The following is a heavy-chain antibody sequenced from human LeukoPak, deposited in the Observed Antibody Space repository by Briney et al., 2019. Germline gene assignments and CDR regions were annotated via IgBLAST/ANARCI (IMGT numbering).Heavy chain of an antibody. CDR1: GFTFSSYE. CDR2: ISSSGSTI. CDR3: AREFRSYPDY. V-gene: IGHV3-48*03. J-gene: IGHJ4*02. D-gene: IGHD1-26*01. Sequence: GGSLRLSCAASGFTFSSYEMNWVRQVPGKGLEWVSYISSSGSTIYYADSVKGRFTISRDNAKNSLYLQVNSLRAEDTAVYYCAREFRSYPDYWGQGTLVTVSS.